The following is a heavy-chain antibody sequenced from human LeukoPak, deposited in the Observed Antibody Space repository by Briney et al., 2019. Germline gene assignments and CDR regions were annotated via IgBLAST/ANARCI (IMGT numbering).Heavy chain of an antibody. CDR1: GFTFSSYA. V-gene: IGHV3-30*04. CDR3: ARDYGGRGLGYCSGGSCPGTLGH. D-gene: IGHD2-15*01. CDR2: ISYDGSNK. J-gene: IGHJ4*02. Sequence: PGRSLRLSCAASGFTFSSYAMHWVRQAPGKGLEWVAVISYDGSNKYYADSVKGRFTISRDNSKNTLYLQMNSLRAEDTAVYYCARDYGGRGLGYCSGGSCPGTLGHWGQGTLVTVSS.